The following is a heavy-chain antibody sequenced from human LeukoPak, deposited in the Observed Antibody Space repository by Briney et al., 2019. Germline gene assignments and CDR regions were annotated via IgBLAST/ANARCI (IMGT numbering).Heavy chain of an antibody. D-gene: IGHD3-22*01. CDR2: IDSDGSST. CDR3: ARDTSDTSGYYYEGDAFDI. CDR1: GFTFSSYW. J-gene: IGHJ3*02. Sequence: GSLRLSCAASGFTFSSYWMHWVRQAPGKGLVWVSRIDSDGSSTSYADSVKGRFTISRDNAKNTLYLQMNSLRAEDTAVYFCARDTSDTSGYYYEGDAFDIWGHGTMVTVSS. V-gene: IGHV3-74*01.